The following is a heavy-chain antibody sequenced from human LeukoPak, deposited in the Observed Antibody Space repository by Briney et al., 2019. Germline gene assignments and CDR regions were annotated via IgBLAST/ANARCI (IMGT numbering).Heavy chain of an antibody. D-gene: IGHD3-3*01. V-gene: IGHV3-21*01. CDR2: ISSSSSYI. CDR3: ARERTIFGVAVDY. J-gene: IGHJ4*02. CDR1: GFTFSSYS. Sequence: GGSLRLSCAASGFTFSSYSMNWVRQAPGKGLEWVSSISSSSSYIYYADSVKGRCTISRDNAKNSLYLQMNSLRAEDTAVYYCARERTIFGVAVDYWGQGTLVTVSS.